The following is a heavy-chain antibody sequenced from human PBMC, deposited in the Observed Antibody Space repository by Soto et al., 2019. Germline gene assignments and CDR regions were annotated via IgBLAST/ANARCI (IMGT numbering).Heavy chain of an antibody. D-gene: IGHD3-22*01. J-gene: IGHJ4*02. CDR3: TRSGYYSPPDC. Sequence: QVQLVQSGAEVKKPGPSVKVSCKASGYTFTSYGISWVRQAPGQGLEWMGWISAYNGNTNYAQNLQGRVTMTTDTSTSTVYMELRSLRSDDTAVYYCTRSGYYSPPDCWGQGTLVTVSS. CDR1: GYTFTSYG. V-gene: IGHV1-18*01. CDR2: ISAYNGNT.